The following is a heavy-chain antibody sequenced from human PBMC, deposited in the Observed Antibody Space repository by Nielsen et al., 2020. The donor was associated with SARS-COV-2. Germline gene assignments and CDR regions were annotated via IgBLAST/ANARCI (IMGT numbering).Heavy chain of an antibody. D-gene: IGHD1-1*01. Sequence: GGSLRLSCEASGITYINYGMSWVRQAPGKGLEWVSSIGTSGGNSYYSDSVKGRFTISRDISKNTLFLQMNSLRAEDTALYYCTTRTFYLDYWAREPWSPSPQ. CDR3: TTRTFYLDY. J-gene: IGHJ4*02. V-gene: IGHV3-23*01. CDR2: IGTSGGNS. CDR1: GITYINYG.